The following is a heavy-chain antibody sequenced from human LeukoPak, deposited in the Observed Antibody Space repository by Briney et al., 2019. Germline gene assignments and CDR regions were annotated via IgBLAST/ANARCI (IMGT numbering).Heavy chain of an antibody. J-gene: IGHJ4*02. CDR3: ASFPWDLRPT. CDR2: ISYDGSNK. CDR1: GFTFSSYG. V-gene: IGHV3-30*03. D-gene: IGHD1-26*01. Sequence: PGRSLRLSCAASGFTFSSYGMHWVRQAPGKGLEWVAVISYDGSNKYYADSVKGRFTISRDNSKNTLYLQMNSLRAEDTAVYYCASFPWDLRPTWGQGTLVSVAS.